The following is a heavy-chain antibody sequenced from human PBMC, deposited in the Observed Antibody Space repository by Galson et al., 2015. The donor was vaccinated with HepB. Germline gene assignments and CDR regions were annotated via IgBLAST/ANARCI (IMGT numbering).Heavy chain of an antibody. CDR3: ARGDRGGSGENDAFDI. Sequence: SLRLSCAASGFTFSSYSMNWVRQAPGKGLEWVSSISSSSSYIYYADSVKGRFTISRDNAKNSLYLQMNSLRAEDTAVYYCARGDRGGSGENDAFDIWGQGTMVTVSS. J-gene: IGHJ3*02. CDR2: ISSSSSYI. V-gene: IGHV3-21*01. D-gene: IGHD3-10*01. CDR1: GFTFSSYS.